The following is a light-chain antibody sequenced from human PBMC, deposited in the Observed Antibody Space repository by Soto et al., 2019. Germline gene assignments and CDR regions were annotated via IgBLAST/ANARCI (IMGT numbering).Light chain of an antibody. CDR2: WAS. J-gene: IGKJ1*01. CDR3: QQYYSPPWT. CDR1: QSVFYSSNNKNY. V-gene: IGKV4-1*01. Sequence: DIVMTQSPDSLAVSLGERATINCKSSQSVFYSSNNKNYLAWYQQKSGQPPKLLIYWASTRESGVPDRFSGSGSETDFTLTISSLQAEDVAVYYCQQYYSPPWTFGQGTKVEIK.